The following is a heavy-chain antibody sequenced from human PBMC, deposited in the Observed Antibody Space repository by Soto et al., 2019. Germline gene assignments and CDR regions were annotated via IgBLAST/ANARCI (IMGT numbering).Heavy chain of an antibody. CDR1: GFTFSDYY. J-gene: IGHJ6*02. CDR3: ARDGGTVTTNYYYYGMDV. V-gene: IGHV3-11*01. D-gene: IGHD4-17*01. CDR2: ISSSGSTI. Sequence: QVQLVESGGGLVKPGGSLRLSCAASGFTFSDYYMSWIRQTPGKGLERISYISSSGSTIYFADSVKGRFTISRDNAKNSLYLQMNSLRAEDMAVYYCARDGGTVTTNYYYYGMDVWGQGTTVTVSS.